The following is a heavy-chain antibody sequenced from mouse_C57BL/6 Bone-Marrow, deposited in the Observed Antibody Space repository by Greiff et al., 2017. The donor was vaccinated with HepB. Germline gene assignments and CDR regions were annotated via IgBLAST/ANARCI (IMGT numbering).Heavy chain of an antibody. V-gene: IGHV2-2*01. D-gene: IGHD1-1*01. CDR1: GFSLTSYG. J-gene: IGHJ2*01. Sequence: QVHVKQSGPGLVQPSQSLSITCTVSGFSLTSYGVHWVRQSPGKGLEWLGVIWSGGSTDYNAAFISRLSISKDNSKSQVFFKMNSLQADDTAIYYWAREAGYYYGSSYLDYWGQGTTLTVSS. CDR3: AREAGYYYGSSYLDY. CDR2: IWSGGST.